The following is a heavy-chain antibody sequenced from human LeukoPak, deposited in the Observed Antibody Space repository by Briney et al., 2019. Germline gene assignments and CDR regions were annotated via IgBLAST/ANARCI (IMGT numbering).Heavy chain of an antibody. CDR1: GYTFTSYY. CDR2: FNPSGGTT. D-gene: IGHD1-20*01. Sequence: ASVKVSCKASGYTFTSYYMYWVRQAPGQGLEWMGIFNPSGGTTSYAQKFRGRVTMTRDTSTSTVYMELSSLRSEDTAVYYCARDRGITGTSDGFDIRGQGTMVTVSS. CDR3: ARDRGITGTSDGFDI. V-gene: IGHV1-46*01. J-gene: IGHJ3*02.